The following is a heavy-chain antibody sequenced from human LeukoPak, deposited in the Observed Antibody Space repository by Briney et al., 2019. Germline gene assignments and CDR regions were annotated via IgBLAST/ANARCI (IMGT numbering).Heavy chain of an antibody. CDR3: VRERGATVDY. J-gene: IGHJ4*02. CDR2: INFNSGDK. D-gene: IGHD1-26*01. CDR1: VYTFSGYY. V-gene: IGHV1-2*02. Sequence: GASVKVSCKASVYTFSGYYIHWVRQAPGQGLEWMGWINFNSGDKNYAQKFQGRVTVTRDTSISTTYMELSSLRADDTAIYHCVRERGATVDYWGQGTLVTVSS.